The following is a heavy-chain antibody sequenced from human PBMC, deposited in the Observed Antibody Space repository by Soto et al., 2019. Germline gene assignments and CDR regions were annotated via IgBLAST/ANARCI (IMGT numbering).Heavy chain of an antibody. J-gene: IGHJ6*02. CDR3: VKKNVGSRYVLGLDV. CDR2: LVQSNQIT. D-gene: IGHD3-16*01. CDR1: GFTFSVYA. V-gene: IGHV3-23*01. Sequence: GGSLRLSCQASGFTFSVYAMSWVRQAPGKGLEWVALVQSNQITYYADSAKGRFTVSRDNSTNTVFLHMNSLRVEDTATYYCVKKNVGSRYVLGLDVWGQGTTVTVSS.